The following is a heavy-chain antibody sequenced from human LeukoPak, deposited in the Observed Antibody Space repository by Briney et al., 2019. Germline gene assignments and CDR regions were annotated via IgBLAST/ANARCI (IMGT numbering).Heavy chain of an antibody. CDR3: ARDPSYANTGHYALDF. J-gene: IGHJ3*01. V-gene: IGHV1-24*01. CDR1: GYTLTELS. CDR2: FDPEDGET. D-gene: IGHD1-26*01. Sequence: RWASVKVSCKVSGYTLTELSMHWVRQAPGKGLEWMGGFDPEDGETIYAQKFQGRVTMTEDTSTDTAYMELSSLTFEDTAVFYCARDPSYANTGHYALDFWGQGTKVTVSS.